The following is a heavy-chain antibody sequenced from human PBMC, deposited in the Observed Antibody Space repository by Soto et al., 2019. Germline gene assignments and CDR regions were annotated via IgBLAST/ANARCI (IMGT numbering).Heavy chain of an antibody. CDR2: IHYSRST. Sequence: TRSLTCTVSGDSISSSTYYWGWILQSPGKGLEWIGNIHYSRSTYDNPSLKSRVTISVDTSKNQFSLKLSSVTASDTAVYYCASYYYVSGDYRSCDYGVQGTLVTVSS. V-gene: IGHV4-39*01. CDR3: ASYYYVSGDYRSCDY. D-gene: IGHD3-10*01. CDR1: GDSISSSTYY. J-gene: IGHJ4*02.